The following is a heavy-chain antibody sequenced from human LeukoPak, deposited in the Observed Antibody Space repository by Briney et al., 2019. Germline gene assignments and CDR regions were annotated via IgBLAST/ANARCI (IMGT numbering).Heavy chain of an antibody. CDR1: GGTFSSYA. D-gene: IGHD4-17*01. CDR2: IIPIFGTA. Sequence: ASVKVSCKASGGTFSSYAISWVRQAPGQGLEWMGGIIPIFGTANYAQKFQGRVTITADESTSTAYMELSSLRSEDTAVYYCATHTVTTGVFDYWGQGALVTVSS. V-gene: IGHV1-69*13. CDR3: ATHTVTTGVFDY. J-gene: IGHJ4*02.